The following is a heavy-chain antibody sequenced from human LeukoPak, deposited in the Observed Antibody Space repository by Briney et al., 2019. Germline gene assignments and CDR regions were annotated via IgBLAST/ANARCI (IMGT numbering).Heavy chain of an antibody. Sequence: PGGPLRLSCAASGFTLSSYTMNWVRQAPGKGLEWVSFISSSSNYIYYADSVKGRFTISRDNARNSLFLQMNSLRDEDTAMYYCAISRYNSDSSAYYPDHWGQGTLVTVSS. CDR3: AISRYNSDSSAYYPDH. V-gene: IGHV3-21*01. J-gene: IGHJ4*02. CDR1: GFTLSSYT. CDR2: ISSSSNYI. D-gene: IGHD3-22*01.